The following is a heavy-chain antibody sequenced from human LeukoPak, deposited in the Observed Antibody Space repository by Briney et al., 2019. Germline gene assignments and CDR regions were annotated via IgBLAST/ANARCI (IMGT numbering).Heavy chain of an antibody. CDR1: GNSFGDYY. J-gene: IGHJ4*02. CDR2: INHSGST. CDR3: ARLRAYSSGWYGGLRFT. V-gene: IGHV4-34*01. D-gene: IGHD6-19*01. Sequence: SETLSLTCTVSGNSFGDYYWSWIRQPPGKGLEWIGEINHSGSTNYNPSLKSRVTISVDTSKNQFSLKLSSVTAADTAVYYCARLRAYSSGWYGGLRFTGGQGTLVTVSS.